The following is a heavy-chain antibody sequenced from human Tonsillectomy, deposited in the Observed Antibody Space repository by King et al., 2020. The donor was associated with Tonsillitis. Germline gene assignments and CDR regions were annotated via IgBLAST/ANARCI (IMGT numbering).Heavy chain of an antibody. CDR2: INSDGSST. D-gene: IGHD3-9*01. CDR3: ARVEPDWLSVYYYTGMDF. V-gene: IGHV3-74*01. J-gene: IGHJ6*02. Sequence: VQLVESGGGLVQPGGSLRLSCAASGFTFSSYWMHWVRQAPGKGLVWVSRINSDGSSTSYADSVKGRFTISRDNAKNTLYLQMNNLRAEDTAVYYCARVEPDWLSVYYYTGMDFWGQGTTVTVSS. CDR1: GFTFSSYW.